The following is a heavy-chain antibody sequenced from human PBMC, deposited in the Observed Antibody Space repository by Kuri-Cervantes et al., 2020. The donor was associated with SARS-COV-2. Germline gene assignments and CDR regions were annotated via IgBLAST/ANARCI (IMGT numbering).Heavy chain of an antibody. CDR3: AREIVDRTTISYYFDS. D-gene: IGHD3-3*01. Sequence: SETLSLTCTVSGGSISSGDYYWSWIRQPPGKGLEWIGYVYYSGSTSYNPSLKSRLTISVDTSKNQFSLKLSSVTAADTAVYHCAREIVDRTTISYYFDSWGQGTLVTVSS. J-gene: IGHJ4*02. CDR2: VYYSGST. CDR1: GGSISSGDYY. V-gene: IGHV4-30-4*08.